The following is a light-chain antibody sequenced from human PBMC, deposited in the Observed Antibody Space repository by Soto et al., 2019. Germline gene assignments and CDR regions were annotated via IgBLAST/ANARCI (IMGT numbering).Light chain of an antibody. Sequence: ARNHPAYGSRSAGHSITISCTGTSTGVGGYKYVSWYQQHPGKAPKLMIYDVTSRPSGISNRFSDSKSGNTAFLIISGLQAEDEADYYCISYTSSDTYVFGTGTKVTVL. CDR2: DVT. CDR3: ISYTSSDTYV. V-gene: IGLV2-14*01. CDR1: STGVGGYKY. J-gene: IGLJ1*01.